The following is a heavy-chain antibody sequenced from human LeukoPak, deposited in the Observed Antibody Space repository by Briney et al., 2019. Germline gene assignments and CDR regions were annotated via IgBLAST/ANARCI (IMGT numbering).Heavy chain of an antibody. Sequence: SQTLSLTCTVSGGSISSGSYYWSWIRHPAGKGLEWVGRIYTSGSTNSNPSPKRRVTISVDTSMNQFSLKLSSVTAADTAVYYCASARDGYNWSYWGRGTLVTVSS. D-gene: IGHD5-24*01. CDR2: IYTSGST. CDR3: ASARDGYNWSY. V-gene: IGHV4-61*02. J-gene: IGHJ4*02. CDR1: GGSISSGSYY.